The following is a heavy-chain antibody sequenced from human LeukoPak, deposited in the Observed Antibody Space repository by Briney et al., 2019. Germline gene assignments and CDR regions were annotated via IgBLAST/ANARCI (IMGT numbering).Heavy chain of an antibody. D-gene: IGHD3-22*01. CDR2: IYHSGST. V-gene: IGHV4-4*02. Sequence: SGTLSLTCAVSGGSISSSNWWSWVRQPPGKGLEWIGEIYHSGSTNYNPSLKSRVTISVDKSKNQFSLKLSSVTAADTAVYYCARDPPYYYDRGDYYYYGMDVWGQGTTVTVSS. CDR3: ARDPPYYYDRGDYYYYGMDV. CDR1: GGSISSSNW. J-gene: IGHJ6*02.